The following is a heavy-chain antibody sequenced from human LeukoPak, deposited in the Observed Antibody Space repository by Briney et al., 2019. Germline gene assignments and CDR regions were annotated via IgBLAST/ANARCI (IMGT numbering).Heavy chain of an antibody. CDR1: GYTFTSYG. Sequence: ASVKVSCKASGYTFTSYGISWVRQAPGQGLEWMGWISTYNGNTNYAQKLKGRVTMTTDTSTSTAYMELRSLRSDDTAAYYCAREGLYYYASGNWFDPWGQGTLVTVSS. J-gene: IGHJ5*02. D-gene: IGHD3-10*01. V-gene: IGHV1-18*01. CDR2: ISTYNGNT. CDR3: AREGLYYYASGNWFDP.